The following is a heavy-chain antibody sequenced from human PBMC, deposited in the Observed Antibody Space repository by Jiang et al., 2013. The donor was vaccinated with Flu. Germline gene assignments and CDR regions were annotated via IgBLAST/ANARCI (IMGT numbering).Heavy chain of an antibody. Sequence: SCKGSGYSFTSYWIXWVRQMPGKGLEWMGRIDPSDSYTNYSPSFQGHVTISADKSISTAYLQWSSLKASDTAMYYCARRSAGYYYDSSGYFAFDIWGQGTMVTVSS. CDR2: IDPSDSYT. D-gene: IGHD3-22*01. V-gene: IGHV5-10-1*01. CDR1: GYSFTSYW. J-gene: IGHJ3*02. CDR3: ARRSAGYYYDSSGYFAFDI.